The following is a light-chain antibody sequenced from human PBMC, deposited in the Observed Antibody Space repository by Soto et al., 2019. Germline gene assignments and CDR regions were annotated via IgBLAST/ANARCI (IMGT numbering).Light chain of an antibody. V-gene: IGLV1-40*01. CDR2: GDS. Sequence: QSVLTQPPSVSGAPGQRVTISCTGSGSNIRAGYDVHWYQHRPGTAPKLLVFGDSHRPSGVADRFSGSKSGTSASLAITGLQAEDEGDYYCQSYDSTLDARYVFGTGTKLTVL. CDR1: GSNIRAGYD. J-gene: IGLJ1*01. CDR3: QSYDSTLDARYV.